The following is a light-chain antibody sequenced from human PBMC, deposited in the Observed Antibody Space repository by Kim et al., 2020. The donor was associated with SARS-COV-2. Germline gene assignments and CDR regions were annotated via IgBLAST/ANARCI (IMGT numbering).Light chain of an antibody. V-gene: IGKV1-33*01. CDR2: DAS. J-gene: IGKJ5*01. CDR3: QQYDNLPIT. Sequence: ASVGDRVSITCQGSQDVSNYISGEQKKPEKAPKHLIYDASNVETGVPSRFSVSGSGTDFTFTISSLQPEDIATYYSQQYDNLPITFGEGTRREIK. CDR1: QDVSNY.